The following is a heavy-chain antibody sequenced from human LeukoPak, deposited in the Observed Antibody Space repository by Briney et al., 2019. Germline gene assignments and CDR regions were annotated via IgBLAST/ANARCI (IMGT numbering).Heavy chain of an antibody. CDR3: AMGYCSGGSCAGRYYYYGMDV. Sequence: GESLKISCKGSGYSFTSYWIGWVRQMPGKGLEWMGIIYPGDSDTRYSPSFRGQVTISADKSISTAYLQWSSLKASDTAMYYCAMGYCSGGSCAGRYYYYGMDVWGKGTTVTVSS. CDR2: IYPGDSDT. J-gene: IGHJ6*04. CDR1: GYSFTSYW. V-gene: IGHV5-51*01. D-gene: IGHD2-15*01.